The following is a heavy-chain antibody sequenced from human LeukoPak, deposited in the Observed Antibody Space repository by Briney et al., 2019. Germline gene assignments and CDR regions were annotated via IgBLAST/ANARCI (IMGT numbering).Heavy chain of an antibody. CDR3: ARGPQTVLNYFDS. Sequence: PSETLSLTCTVSEGSVSTYFWNWLRQPPGKGLEWIGYMYYSGTTNYNPSLKSRVTMSVDTSKNQFSLNLNSVTAADTAVYYCARGPQTVLNYFDSWGQGSLVTVSS. J-gene: IGHJ4*02. V-gene: IGHV4-59*02. CDR2: MYYSGTT. CDR1: EGSVSTYF. D-gene: IGHD1-1*01.